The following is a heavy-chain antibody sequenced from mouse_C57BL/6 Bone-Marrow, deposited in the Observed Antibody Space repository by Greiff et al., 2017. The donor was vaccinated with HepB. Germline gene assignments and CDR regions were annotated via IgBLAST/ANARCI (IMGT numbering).Heavy chain of an antibody. Sequence: EVMLVESGGGLVQPKGSLKLSCAASGFSFNTYAMNWVRQAPGKGLEWVARIRSKSNNYATYYADSVKDRFTISRDDSESMLYLQMNNLKTEDTAMYYCVRQTYSNFDYWGQGTTLTVSS. V-gene: IGHV10-1*01. CDR2: IRSKSNNYAT. CDR1: GFSFNTYA. J-gene: IGHJ2*01. D-gene: IGHD2-5*01. CDR3: VRQTYSNFDY.